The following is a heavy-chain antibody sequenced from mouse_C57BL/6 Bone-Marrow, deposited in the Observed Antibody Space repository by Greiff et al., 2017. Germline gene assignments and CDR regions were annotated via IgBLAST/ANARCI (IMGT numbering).Heavy chain of an antibody. D-gene: IGHD2-3*01. CDR2: INPNNGGT. J-gene: IGHJ4*01. Sequence: EVQLQQSGPELVKPGASVKMSCKASGYTFTDYNMHWVKQSHGKSLEWIGYINPNNGGTSYNQKFKGKATLTVNKSSSTDYMELRSLTSEDSAVYYCARDDGYYPYAMDYWGQGTSVTVSS. CDR3: ARDDGYYPYAMDY. CDR1: GYTFTDYN. V-gene: IGHV1-22*01.